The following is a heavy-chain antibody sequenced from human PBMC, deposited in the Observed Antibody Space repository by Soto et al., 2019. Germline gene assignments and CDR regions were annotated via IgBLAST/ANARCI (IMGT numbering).Heavy chain of an antibody. J-gene: IGHJ4*02. CDR2: ISWDGGST. CDR3: AKDAGSSGWANIDY. D-gene: IGHD6-19*01. CDR1: GVPFEDYT. Sequence: GSRLLSCAASGVPFEDYTMHWVRKAPGKGLEWVSLISWDGGSTCYADSVKGRFTISRDSSKNSLYLQMNSLRTEDTALYYCAKDAGSSGWANIDYWGQGTLVTVSS. V-gene: IGHV3-43*01.